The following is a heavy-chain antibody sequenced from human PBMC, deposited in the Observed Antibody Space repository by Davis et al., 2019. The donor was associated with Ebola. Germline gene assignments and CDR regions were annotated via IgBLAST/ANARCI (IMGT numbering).Heavy chain of an antibody. D-gene: IGHD3-10*01. J-gene: IGHJ4*02. V-gene: IGHV3-30*18. CDR2: ISPDGSDK. CDR1: GISFSKYG. CDR3: AKDSGLDTMPPDY. Sequence: GESLKISCAASGISFSKYGMFWVRQAPGKVMEWVAVISPDGSDKNYADSGKGRFTISRDNSKNTLDLQLNSLRPEDTAVYYCAKDSGLDTMPPDYWGQGALVTVSS.